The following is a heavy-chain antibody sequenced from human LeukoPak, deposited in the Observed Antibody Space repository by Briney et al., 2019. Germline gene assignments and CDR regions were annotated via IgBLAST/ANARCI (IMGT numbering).Heavy chain of an antibody. CDR1: GGSISSGSYY. J-gene: IGHJ4*02. CDR3: AGGGYHNVDY. V-gene: IGHV4-61*02. CDR2: IYTSGST. D-gene: IGHD1-1*01. Sequence: PSQTLSLTCTVSGGSISSGSYYWSWIRQPAGKGLEWIGRIYTSGSTNYNPSLKSRVTISVDTSKNQFSLKLSSVTAADTAVYYCAGGGYHNVDYWGQGTLVTVSS.